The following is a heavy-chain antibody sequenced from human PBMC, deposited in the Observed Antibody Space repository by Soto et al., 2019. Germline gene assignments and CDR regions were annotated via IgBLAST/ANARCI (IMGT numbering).Heavy chain of an antibody. J-gene: IGHJ4*02. V-gene: IGHV1-18*01. CDR1: GYTFTSYG. D-gene: IGHD4-17*01. CDR3: AREYGDYGSYYFDY. CDR2: ISAYNGNT. Sequence: QVQLVQSGAEVKKPGASVKFSCKASGYTFTSYGISWVRQAPGQGLEWMGWISAYNGNTNYAQKLQGRVTMTTDISTSTAYMELRSLSSDDTAVYYCAREYGDYGSYYFDYWCQGTLVTVSS.